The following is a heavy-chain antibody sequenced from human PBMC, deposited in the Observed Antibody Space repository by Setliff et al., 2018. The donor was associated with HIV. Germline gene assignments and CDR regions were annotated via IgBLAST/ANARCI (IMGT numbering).Heavy chain of an antibody. V-gene: IGHV1-2*02. CDR1: GFTFTGYY. J-gene: IGHJ4*02. Sequence: ASVKVSCKASGFTFTGYYIHWVRQAPGQGLEWMGWINPNTGGTNYAQKFQGRVTMTSDTSINTAYMELSSLRSDDTAVYYCARGRDQRLAGYWGQGTQVTVSS. CDR3: ARGRDQRLAGY. CDR2: INPNTGGT. D-gene: IGHD6-25*01.